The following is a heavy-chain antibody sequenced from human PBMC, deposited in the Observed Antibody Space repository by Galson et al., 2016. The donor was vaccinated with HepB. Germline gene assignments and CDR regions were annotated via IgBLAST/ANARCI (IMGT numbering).Heavy chain of an antibody. J-gene: IGHJ4*02. CDR3: AKSFYDSGWYYYRLFDY. Sequence: SLRLSCAASGFNFTNYAMSWVRQAPGKGLEWVSTISGSSDETYYTDSVKGRFTISRDNSYNTLSLQMNSLRGEDTAVYYCAKSFYDSGWYYYRLFDYWGRGTLVTVSS. CDR1: GFNFTNYA. D-gene: IGHD3-22*01. V-gene: IGHV3-23*01. CDR2: ISGSSDET.